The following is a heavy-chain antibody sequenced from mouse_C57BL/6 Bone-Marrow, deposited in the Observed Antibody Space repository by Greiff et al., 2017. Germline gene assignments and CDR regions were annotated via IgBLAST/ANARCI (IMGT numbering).Heavy chain of an antibody. V-gene: IGHV1-59*01. D-gene: IGHD1-1*01. J-gene: IGHJ4*01. CDR2: IDPSDSYT. CDR3: ARDILPSYAIDY. Sequence: QVQLQQPGAELVRPGTSVKLSCKASGYTFTSYWMHWVKQRPGQGLEWIGVIDPSDSYTNYNQKFKGKATLTVDTSSSTAYMQLSSLTSEDSAVYYCARDILPSYAIDYWGQGTSVTVSS. CDR1: GYTFTSYW.